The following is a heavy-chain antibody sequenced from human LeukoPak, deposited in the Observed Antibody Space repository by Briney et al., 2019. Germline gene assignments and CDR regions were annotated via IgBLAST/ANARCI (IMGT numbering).Heavy chain of an antibody. D-gene: IGHD6-13*01. J-gene: IGHJ4*02. V-gene: IGHV3-33*01. CDR2: IWYDESNE. CDR1: GFTFSSFV. Sequence: PGGSLRLSCAASGFTFSSFVMHWVRQAPGKGLEWVAVIWYDESNEYYADSVKGRFTISRDNSKNTLYLQMNSLRAEDTAVYRCARQVGGGYLAGTFDYWGQGTLVTVSS. CDR3: ARQVGGGYLAGTFDY.